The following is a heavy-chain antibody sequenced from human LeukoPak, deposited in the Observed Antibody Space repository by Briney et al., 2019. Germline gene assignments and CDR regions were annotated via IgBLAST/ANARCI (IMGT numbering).Heavy chain of an antibody. CDR3: AKDRCSNGVGCYYYYMDV. CDR2: ISYDGSNK. D-gene: IGHD2-8*01. CDR1: GFTFSSYS. Sequence: GGSLRLSCAASGFTFSSYSIHWVRQAPGKGLEWVAVISYDGSNKYYADSVKGRFTISRDNSKNTLYLEMNSLRTEDTAVYYCAKDRCSNGVGCYYYYMDVWGKGTSVTISS. J-gene: IGHJ6*03. V-gene: IGHV3-30*18.